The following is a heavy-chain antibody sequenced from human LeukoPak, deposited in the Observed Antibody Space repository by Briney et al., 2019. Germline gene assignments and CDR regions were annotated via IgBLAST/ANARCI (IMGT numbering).Heavy chain of an antibody. V-gene: IGHV3-7*02. J-gene: IGHJ5*02. CDR1: GFTFSSYW. Sequence: GGSLRLSCAASGFTFSSYWMSWVRQAPGKGPEWVASINRDGSKKYYVDSVRGRFTISRDNAKNSLYLQMNSRRAEDTAVYYCARVLVGGTNWFDPWGQGTLVTVSS. D-gene: IGHD1-26*01. CDR3: ARVLVGGTNWFDP. CDR2: INRDGSKK.